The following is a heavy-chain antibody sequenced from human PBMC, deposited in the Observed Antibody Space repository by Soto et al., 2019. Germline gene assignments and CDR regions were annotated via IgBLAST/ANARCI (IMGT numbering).Heavy chain of an antibody. CDR2: IYYTGST. J-gene: IGHJ4*02. V-gene: IGHV4-59*11. D-gene: IGHD7-27*01. CDR3: PRANWYCEY. Sequence: QVQLQESGPGLVKPSETLSLTCTVSGGSINNHYWSWVRQPPGKGLEWIGYIYYTGSTNYNPSLKSRLTMSVDTSKNQFSLKLSSVTAADTAIYYCPRANWYCEYWGQGILVTVSS. CDR1: GGSINNHY.